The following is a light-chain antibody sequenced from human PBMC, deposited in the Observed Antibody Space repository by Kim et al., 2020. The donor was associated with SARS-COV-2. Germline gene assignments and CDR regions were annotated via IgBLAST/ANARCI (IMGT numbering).Light chain of an antibody. V-gene: IGKV1-39*01. CDR2: AAS. CDR3: QQSYGTPT. J-gene: IGKJ4*01. CDR1: RNIARY. Sequence: DIQMTQSPSSLSASVGERVTITCRASRNIARYLNWYQHRPGKAPNLLIYAASSLQSGVPSRFSGSGSGTDFTLTISSLQPEDFATYYCQQSYGTPTFGGGTKVDIK.